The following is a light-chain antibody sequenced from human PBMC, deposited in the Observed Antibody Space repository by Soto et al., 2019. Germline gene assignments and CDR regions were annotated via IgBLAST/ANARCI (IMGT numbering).Light chain of an antibody. V-gene: IGKV3-20*01. CDR1: QSVSSS. J-gene: IGKJ5*01. CDR3: QQYGSSST. CDR2: GAS. Sequence: EIVMTQSPATLSVSPGERATLSCRASQSVSSSLAWYQQKPGQAPRLLIYGASSRATGIPDRFSGSGSGTDFTLTISRLEPEDFAVYYCQQYGSSSTFGQGTRLEIK.